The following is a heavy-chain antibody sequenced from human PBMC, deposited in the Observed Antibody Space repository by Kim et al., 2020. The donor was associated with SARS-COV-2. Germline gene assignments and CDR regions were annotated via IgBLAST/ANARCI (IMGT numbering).Heavy chain of an antibody. CDR3: ARGGYDFWSGSVRAFDI. J-gene: IGHJ3*02. CDR1: GGSFNNYY. V-gene: IGHV4-34*01. D-gene: IGHD3-3*01. Sequence: SETLSLTCAVYGGSFNNYYWSWIRQPPGKGLEWIGEIIHSGSYRYNPSLKSRVTISVDTSKNQLSLKLSSVTAADTAVYYCARGGYDFWSGSVRAFDIWGQGTMVTVSS. CDR2: IIHSGSY.